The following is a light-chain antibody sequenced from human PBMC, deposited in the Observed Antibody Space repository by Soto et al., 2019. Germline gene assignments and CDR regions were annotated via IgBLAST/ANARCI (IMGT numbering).Light chain of an antibody. V-gene: IGKV3-11*01. CDR3: QQLTDWPPQWK. J-gene: IGKJ1*01. Sequence: EVVLTQSPDTLSFPPLEIANLSCRASQSISSYLAWYQQTPGQAPRLLIYDASSRATGIPARFSGSGSGTDFTLTISSLEPEDFAVYYCQQLTDWPPQWKFGQGTKVDIK. CDR1: QSISSY. CDR2: DAS.